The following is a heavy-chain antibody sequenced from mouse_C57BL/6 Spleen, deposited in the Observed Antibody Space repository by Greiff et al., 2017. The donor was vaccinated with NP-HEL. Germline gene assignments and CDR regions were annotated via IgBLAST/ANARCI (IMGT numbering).Heavy chain of an antibody. Sequence: VQLQQSGTVLARPGASVKMSCKTSGYTFTSYWMHWVKQRPGQGLEWIGAIYPGNSDTSYNQKFKGKAKLTAVTSASTAYMELSSLTNEDSAVYYCTRRDPYYGSSQFDYWGQGTTLTVSS. D-gene: IGHD1-1*01. CDR3: TRRDPYYGSSQFDY. J-gene: IGHJ2*01. CDR1: GYTFTSYW. CDR2: IYPGNSDT. V-gene: IGHV1-5*01.